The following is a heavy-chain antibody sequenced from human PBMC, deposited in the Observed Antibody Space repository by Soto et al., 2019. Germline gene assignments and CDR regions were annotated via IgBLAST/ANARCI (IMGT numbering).Heavy chain of an antibody. D-gene: IGHD3-22*01. CDR3: ARELEGHDSSGYYYYYFDY. CDR1: GGSISSSNW. CDR2: IYHSGST. Sequence: QVQLQESGPGLVKPSGTLSLTCAVSGGSISSSNWWSWVRQPPGKGLEWIGEIYHSGSTNYNPSLKSRVTISVDKSKNQFSLKLSSVTAADTAVYYCARELEGHDSSGYYYYYFDYWGQGTLVTVSS. V-gene: IGHV4-4*02. J-gene: IGHJ4*02.